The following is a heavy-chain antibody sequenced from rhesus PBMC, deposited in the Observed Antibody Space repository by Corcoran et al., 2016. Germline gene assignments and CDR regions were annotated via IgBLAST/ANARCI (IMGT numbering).Heavy chain of an antibody. V-gene: IGHV4-65*01. CDR1: GGSVSSSNW. CDR3: ARDQYWRDGGLAS. CDR2: ISGSCVRT. D-gene: IGHD3-22*01. Sequence: QVQLQESGPGLVKPSETLSITCAVSGGSVSSSNWWSWLRQPPGTGLGWIGYISGSCVRTYYNPPLNSRATIAPDTSKTQLSLKLSSVTAADTAVYYCARDQYWRDGGLASWGQGVVVTVSS. J-gene: IGHJ6*01.